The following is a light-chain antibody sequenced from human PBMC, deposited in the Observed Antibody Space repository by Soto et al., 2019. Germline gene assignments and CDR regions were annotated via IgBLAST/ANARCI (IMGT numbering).Light chain of an antibody. CDR3: QQYSTSRLT. V-gene: IGKV3-20*01. CDR1: QSVTSSY. J-gene: IGKJ4*01. CDR2: GAS. Sequence: EIALTQSPGTLSLSPGERATLSCRASQSVTSSYLAWYQQKPGQAPRLLISGASSRATGIPDRFSGSGSGTDVTRTISRLEPEDFAVYYCQQYSTSRLTFGGGTKVEIK.